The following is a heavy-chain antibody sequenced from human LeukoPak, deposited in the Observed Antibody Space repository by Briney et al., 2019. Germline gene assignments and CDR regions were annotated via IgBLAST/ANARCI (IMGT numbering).Heavy chain of an antibody. Sequence: GASVKVSCKASGYTFTGYHMDWVRQAPGQGLGWMGWINSYSGETNYAQKFQGRVTITADESTSTAYMELSSLRSEDTAVYYCARDLSCSGGSCYSGYFDYWGQGTLVTVSS. D-gene: IGHD2-15*01. J-gene: IGHJ4*02. CDR1: GYTFTGYH. V-gene: IGHV1-2*02. CDR3: ARDLSCSGGSCYSGYFDY. CDR2: INSYSGET.